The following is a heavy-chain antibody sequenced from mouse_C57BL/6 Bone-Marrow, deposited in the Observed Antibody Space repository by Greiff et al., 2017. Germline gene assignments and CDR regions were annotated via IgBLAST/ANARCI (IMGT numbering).Heavy chain of an antibody. CDR1: GYTFTSYW. V-gene: IGHV1-53*01. J-gene: IGHJ2*01. CDR3: ARKDYSNYYYFDY. D-gene: IGHD2-5*01. CDR2: INPSNGGT. Sequence: QVQLQQPGTELVKPGASVKLSCKASGYTFTSYWMHWVKQRPGQGLEWIGNINPSNGGTNYNEKFKSKATLTVDKASSTAYMQLSSLTSEDSAIYYCARKDYSNYYYFDYWGQGTTLTVSS.